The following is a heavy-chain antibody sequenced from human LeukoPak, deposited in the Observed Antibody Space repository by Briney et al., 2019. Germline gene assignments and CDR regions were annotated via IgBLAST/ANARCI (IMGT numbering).Heavy chain of an antibody. CDR1: GYIFTTYY. V-gene: IGHV1-46*01. J-gene: IGHJ3*02. CDR3: ARGRTARSYSAFDI. D-gene: IGHD1-26*01. Sequence: GASVKVSCKASGYIFTTYYMHWVRQAPGQGLDWMGTINPSGGSTSYAQKFQGRVTITADKSTSTAYMELSSLRSEDTAVYYCARGRTARSYSAFDIWGQGTMVTVSS. CDR2: INPSGGST.